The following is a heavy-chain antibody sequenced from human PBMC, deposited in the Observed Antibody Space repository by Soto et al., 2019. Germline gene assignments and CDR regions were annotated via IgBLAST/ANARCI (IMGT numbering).Heavy chain of an antibody. CDR1: GLTFGSYG. J-gene: IGHJ5*02. CDR3: ARAWAYGSGGSCYNWFDP. V-gene: IGHV3-33*01. D-gene: IGHD2-15*01. CDR2: IWYEGSNK. Sequence: GGALRLSCAASGLTFGSYGMHWVRQAPGKGLEGVAGIWYEGSNKYYADSVKGRVTISRDNSKNTPYLQMNSLRAEDTAVYYCARAWAYGSGGSCYNWFDPWGQGTLFTV.